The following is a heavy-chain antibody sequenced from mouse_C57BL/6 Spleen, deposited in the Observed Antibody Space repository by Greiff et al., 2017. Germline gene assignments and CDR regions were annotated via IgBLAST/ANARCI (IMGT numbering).Heavy chain of an antibody. CDR1: GFSLTSYG. CDR3: AKNGLRHAKDY. CDR2: IWRGGST. D-gene: IGHD2-4*01. J-gene: IGHJ4*01. Sequence: QVQLQQSGPGLVQPSQSLSITCTVSGFSLTSYGVHWVRQSPGKGLEWLGVIWRGGSTDYNAAFMSRLNITKDNSKSQVFFKMNSLQADDTAIYYCAKNGLRHAKDYWGQVTSVTVSS. V-gene: IGHV2-5*01.